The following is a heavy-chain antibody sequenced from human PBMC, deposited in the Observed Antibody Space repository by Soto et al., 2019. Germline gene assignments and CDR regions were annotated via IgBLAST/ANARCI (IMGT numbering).Heavy chain of an antibody. V-gene: IGHV1-2*04. CDR1: GYTFTGYY. Sequence: ASVKVSCKASGYTFTGYYMHWVRQAPGQGLEWMGWINPNSGGTNYAQKFQGWVTMTRDTSISTAYMELSRLRSDDTAVYYCARGIGILEWLSYCYFDYWGQGTLVTVSS. CDR2: INPNSGGT. J-gene: IGHJ4*02. CDR3: ARGIGILEWLSYCYFDY. D-gene: IGHD3-3*01.